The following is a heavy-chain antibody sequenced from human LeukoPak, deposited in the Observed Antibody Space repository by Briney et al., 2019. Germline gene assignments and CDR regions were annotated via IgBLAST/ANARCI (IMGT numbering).Heavy chain of an antibody. V-gene: IGHV3-74*03. D-gene: IGHD1-26*01. J-gene: IGHJ4*02. CDR3: ARSLGAADDF. Sequence: GGSLRLSCAASGFTFSNCWMHWVRQVPGKGRVWVSRIKEDGSRTTYADSVKGRFTISRDNAKNTLYLQMNGLRAEDTAVYYCARSLGAADDFWGQGTLLTVSS. CDR1: GFTFSNCW. CDR2: IKEDGSRT.